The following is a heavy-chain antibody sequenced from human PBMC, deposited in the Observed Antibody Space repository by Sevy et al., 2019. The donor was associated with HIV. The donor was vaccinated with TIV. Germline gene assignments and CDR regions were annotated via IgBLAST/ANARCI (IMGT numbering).Heavy chain of an antibody. Sequence: GGSLRLSCAASGFTFSNYAMTWVRQAPGKGLEWVSGISGSGGSTYYADSVKGRFTFSRDNSKNTVYLQMNSLRAEDMAVYYCAKGRGFSAYDAYDFWGQGTLVTVSS. CDR3: AKGRGFSAYDAYDF. V-gene: IGHV3-23*01. CDR2: ISGSGGST. D-gene: IGHD5-12*01. CDR1: GFTFSNYA. J-gene: IGHJ4*02.